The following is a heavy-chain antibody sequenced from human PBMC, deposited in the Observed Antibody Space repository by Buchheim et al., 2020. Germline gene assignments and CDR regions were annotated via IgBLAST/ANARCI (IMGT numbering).Heavy chain of an antibody. CDR3: ARGGSVYGEFDY. Sequence: QVQLVQSGAEVKKPGASVTVSCKASGYTFSHYGINWVRQAPGQGLEWMGWINSYNGDTNYAQRPQDRLTMPTDTSNSTAYMELRSLRSDDTAVYYCARGGSVYGEFDYWGQGTL. D-gene: IGHD3-10*01. J-gene: IGHJ4*02. CDR2: INSYNGDT. CDR1: GYTFSHYG. V-gene: IGHV1-18*01.